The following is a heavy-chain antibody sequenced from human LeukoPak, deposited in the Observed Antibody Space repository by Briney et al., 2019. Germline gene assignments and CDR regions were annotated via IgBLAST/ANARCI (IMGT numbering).Heavy chain of an antibody. J-gene: IGHJ5*02. CDR1: GYTFTSYG. Sequence: ASVKVSCKASGYTFTSYGISWVRQAPGQGLEWMGWISAYNGNTNYAQKLQGRVTMTTDTSTSTAYMELRSLRSDDTAVYYCARHVNPSVAGTYWFDPWGQGTLVTVSS. V-gene: IGHV1-18*01. D-gene: IGHD6-19*01. CDR2: ISAYNGNT. CDR3: ARHVNPSVAGTYWFDP.